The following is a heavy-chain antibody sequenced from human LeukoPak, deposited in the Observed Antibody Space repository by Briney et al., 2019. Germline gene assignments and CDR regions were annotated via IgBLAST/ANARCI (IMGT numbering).Heavy chain of an antibody. CDR3: ARDTYYYDSSGYYQEYYFDY. V-gene: IGHV3-64*01. CDR2: ISSNGGST. J-gene: IGHJ4*02. D-gene: IGHD3-22*01. Sequence: SGGSLRLSCAASGFTFSSYAMHWVRQAPGKRLEYVSAISSNGGSTYYANSVKGRFTISRDNSKNTLYLQMDSLRAEDMAVYYCARDTYYYDSSGYYQEYYFDYWGQGTLVTVSS. CDR1: GFTFSSYA.